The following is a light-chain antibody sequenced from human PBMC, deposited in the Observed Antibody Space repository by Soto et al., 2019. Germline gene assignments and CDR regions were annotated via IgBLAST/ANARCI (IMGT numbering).Light chain of an antibody. CDR3: ASWDVRLDAWV. J-gene: IGLJ3*02. CDR2: NDS. Sequence: QSVLIQPPSASGTPGQRVTISCSGSSSNIGSNSVNWFQQVPGMAPRLLIDNDSQRPSGVPDRFSGSRSGSSASLATSGLQSDDEADVYCASWDVRLDAWVFGGGTKLTVL. CDR1: SSNIGSNS. V-gene: IGLV1-44*01.